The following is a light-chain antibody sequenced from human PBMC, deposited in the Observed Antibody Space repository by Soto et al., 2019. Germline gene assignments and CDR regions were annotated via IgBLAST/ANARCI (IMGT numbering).Light chain of an antibody. J-gene: IGKJ3*01. CDR2: GAS. CDR1: QSVSNSY. CDR3: QQYAKIPRFT. V-gene: IGKV3-20*01. Sequence: DIVLTQSPGTLALSPGERATLSCRASQSVSNSYLAGYQQKPGQAPRLLIYGASSRAAGIPDRFIGSGSGTDFTLTISRLEPEDFAVYYCQQYAKIPRFTFGPGTTVDI.